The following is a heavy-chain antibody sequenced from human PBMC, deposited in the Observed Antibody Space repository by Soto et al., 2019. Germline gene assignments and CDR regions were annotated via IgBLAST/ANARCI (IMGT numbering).Heavy chain of an antibody. CDR3: ARSAAAGPEGLFGP. CDR2: IYWNDDT. D-gene: IGHD6-13*01. J-gene: IGHJ5*02. V-gene: IGHV2-5*01. CDR1: GFSLSTSGVG. Sequence: QITLKESGPTLVKPTQTLTLTCTFSGFSLSTSGVGVGWIRQPPGKALEWLALIYWNDDTRYSPSLKSRLTITKDTSKNQVVLTMTNMDPVDTATYYCARSAAAGPEGLFGPWGQGTLVTFAS.